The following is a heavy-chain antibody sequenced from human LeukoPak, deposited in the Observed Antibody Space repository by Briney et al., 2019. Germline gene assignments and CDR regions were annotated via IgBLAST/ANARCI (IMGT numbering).Heavy chain of an antibody. J-gene: IGHJ4*02. CDR3: AKATYYYGSGSYYNLDY. V-gene: IGHV3-30*18. Sequence: GGSLRLSCAASGFTFSSYGMHWVRQAPGKGLEWVAVISYDGSNKYYGDSVKGRFTISRDNSKNTLYLQMNSLRAEDTAVYYCAKATYYYGSGSYYNLDYWGQGTLVTVSS. CDR2: ISYDGSNK. CDR1: GFTFSSYG. D-gene: IGHD3-10*01.